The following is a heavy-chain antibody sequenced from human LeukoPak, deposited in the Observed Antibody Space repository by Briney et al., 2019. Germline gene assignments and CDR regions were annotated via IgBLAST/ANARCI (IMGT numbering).Heavy chain of an antibody. D-gene: IGHD3-3*01. CDR2: INPNSGGT. CDR3: ARAGVVADAFDI. V-gene: IGHV1-2*02. J-gene: IGHJ3*02. Sequence: ASVKVSCKASGDTFTGYYMHWVRQAPGQGLEWMGWINPNSGGTNYAQKLQGRVTMTRDTSISTAYMELSRLRSDDTAVYYCARAGVVADAFDIWGQGTMVTVSS. CDR1: GDTFTGYY.